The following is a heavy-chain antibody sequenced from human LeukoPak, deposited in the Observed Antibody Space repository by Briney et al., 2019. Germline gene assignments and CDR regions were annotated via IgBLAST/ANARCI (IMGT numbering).Heavy chain of an antibody. Sequence: SVKVSCKASGGTFSGYAISWVRQAPGQGLEWMGGIIPIFGTANYAQKFQGRVTITTDESTSTAYMELSSLRSEDTAVYYCASAIHDYGESFDYWGQGTLVTVSS. D-gene: IGHD4-17*01. V-gene: IGHV1-69*05. J-gene: IGHJ4*02. CDR2: IIPIFGTA. CDR3: ASAIHDYGESFDY. CDR1: GGTFSGYA.